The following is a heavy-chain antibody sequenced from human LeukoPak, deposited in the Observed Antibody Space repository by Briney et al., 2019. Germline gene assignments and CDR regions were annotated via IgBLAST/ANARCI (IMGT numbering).Heavy chain of an antibody. V-gene: IGHV4-34*01. J-gene: IGHJ6*02. CDR1: GGSFSGYY. CDR3: ARHDMTTVTEYGMDV. CDR2: IYYSGST. Sequence: SETLSLTCAVYGGSFSGYYWSWIRQPPGKGLEWIGSIYYSGSTYYNPSLKSRVTISVDTSKNQFSLKLSSVTAADTAVYYCARHDMTTVTEYGMDVWGQGTTVTVSS. D-gene: IGHD4-11*01.